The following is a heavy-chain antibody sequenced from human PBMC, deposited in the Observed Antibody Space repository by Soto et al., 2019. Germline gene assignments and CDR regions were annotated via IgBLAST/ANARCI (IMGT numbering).Heavy chain of an antibody. CDR3: AKGGGNYDFSRYGLDV. Sequence: QVQLVESGGGVVQPGRSLRVSCAASGFTFNNYGMHWVRQAPGKGLEWVALLSYDGSNKYYADSVKGRFTLSRDNSKNTLYLQMSSLRAEDTALYYCAKGGGNYDFSRYGLDVWGQGTTVTVSS. D-gene: IGHD3-3*01. CDR1: GFTFNNYG. CDR2: LSYDGSNK. J-gene: IGHJ6*02. V-gene: IGHV3-30*18.